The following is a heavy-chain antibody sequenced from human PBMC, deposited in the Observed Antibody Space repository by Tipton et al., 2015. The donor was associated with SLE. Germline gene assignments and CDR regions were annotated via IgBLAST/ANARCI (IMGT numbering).Heavy chain of an antibody. J-gene: IGHJ6*03. D-gene: IGHD2-21*01. V-gene: IGHV1-3*01. Sequence: QSGAEVKKPGASVKVSCKASGYTFTSFAIHWVRQDPGQRLEWMGWITAGNGNTKYSRKFQDRLTITRDTSASTAYMELSSLRSEDMFRYFFATHVDGTLIVLPWMVARGIGTTFTV. CDR2: ITAGNGNT. CDR1: GYTFTSFA. CDR3: ATHVDGTLIVLPWMVA.